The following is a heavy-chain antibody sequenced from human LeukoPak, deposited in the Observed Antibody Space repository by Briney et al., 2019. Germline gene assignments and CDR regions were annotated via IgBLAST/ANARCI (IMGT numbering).Heavy chain of an antibody. CDR2: INTDGTVT. V-gene: IGHV3-74*01. D-gene: IGHD1-14*01. J-gene: IGHJ4*02. CDR1: GYTLRKYW. Sequence: GGSLRLSCAVSGYTLRKYWMLWGRHAPGKGLESVSRINTDGTVTNYADSVKGRFTVSRDNADNTMFVQMNSVRDEDTAVYYCATTQLLAPPPDSWGQGTPVTVSS. CDR3: ATTQLLAPPPDS.